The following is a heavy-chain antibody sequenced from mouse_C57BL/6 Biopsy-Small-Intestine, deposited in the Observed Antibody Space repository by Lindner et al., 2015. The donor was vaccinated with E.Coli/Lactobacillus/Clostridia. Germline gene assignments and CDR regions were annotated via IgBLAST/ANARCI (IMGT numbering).Heavy chain of an antibody. J-gene: IGHJ4*01. V-gene: IGHV1-22*01. CDR2: INPNNGGT. D-gene: IGHD1-1*01. Sequence: VQLQESGPELVKPGASVKMSCKASGYTFTDYNMHWVKQSHGKSLEWIGYINPNNGGTRYNEKFKDRATLTADKSSSTAYMQLSSLTYEVSAVYYCARSDYGSSNGAMDYWGQGTSVTVSS. CDR1: GYTFTDYN. CDR3: ARSDYGSSNGAMDY.